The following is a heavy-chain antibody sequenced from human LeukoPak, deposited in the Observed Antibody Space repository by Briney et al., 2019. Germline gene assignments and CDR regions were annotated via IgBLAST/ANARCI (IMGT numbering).Heavy chain of an antibody. V-gene: IGHV3-7*01. D-gene: IGHD6-13*01. CDR3: SGRDSSRSPRAY. J-gene: IGHJ4*02. Sequence: GGSLRLSCAASVLTFTDFWMNWVRLAPGRGLEWLANINPDGNEKYYVDSVKGRFAMSRDKAKIEVYLEMNSLRAEDTDVYYCSGRDSSRSPRAYWGQGTLVSVSS. CDR1: VLTFTDFW. CDR2: INPDGNEK.